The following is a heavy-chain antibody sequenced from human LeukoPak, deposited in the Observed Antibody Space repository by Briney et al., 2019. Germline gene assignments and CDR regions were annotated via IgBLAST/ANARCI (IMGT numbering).Heavy chain of an antibody. Sequence: GGSLRLSCAASGFTFSSYSMSWVRQAPGKGLEWVSIFRGSDGSTYYADSVKGRFTISRDISKNTLYLRMNSLRAEDTAVYYCAELGITMIGGVWGKGTTVTISS. CDR3: AELGITMIGGV. CDR1: GFTFSSYS. J-gene: IGHJ6*04. D-gene: IGHD3-10*02. V-gene: IGHV3-23*01. CDR2: FRGSDGST.